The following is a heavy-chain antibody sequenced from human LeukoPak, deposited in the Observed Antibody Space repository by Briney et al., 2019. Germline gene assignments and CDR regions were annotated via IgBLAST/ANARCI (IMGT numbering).Heavy chain of an antibody. CDR1: GFMFSSYA. CDR2: ISDTGDTI. D-gene: IGHD3-9*01. J-gene: IGHJ4*02. V-gene: IGHV3-23*01. Sequence: PGGSLRLSGAASGFMFSSYAMNWGRQSPGKGRGGGAGISDTGDTIHYADSVKGRFTISRDNPKNTVYLQMNSLTVDDTAVYYCATPDVRLRYFDWSPNEWGQGTLVTVSS. CDR3: ATPDVRLRYFDWSPNE.